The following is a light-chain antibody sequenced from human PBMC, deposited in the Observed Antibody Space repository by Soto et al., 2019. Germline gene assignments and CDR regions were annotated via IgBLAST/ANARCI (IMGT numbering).Light chain of an antibody. V-gene: IGKV1-5*01. CDR3: QQYSSNSYT. J-gene: IGKJ2*01. CDR1: QSISTW. Sequence: DIQMTQSPSTLSASVGDRVTITCRASQSISTWLAWYQQKPGKAPKVLIYDASILKRGVPSRFSGSASGTKVTLTISSLQPDDFASYHCQQYSSNSYTFGQGTKLEIK. CDR2: DAS.